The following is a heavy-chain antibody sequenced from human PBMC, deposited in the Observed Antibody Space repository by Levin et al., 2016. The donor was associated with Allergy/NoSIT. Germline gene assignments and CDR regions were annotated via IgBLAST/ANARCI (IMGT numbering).Heavy chain of an antibody. V-gene: IGHV3-23*01. Sequence: GGSLRLSCAVSGFTFSSSWMHWVRQAPDKGLEWVSGISGSDGSTYYADSVKGRFTISRDNSKNTLYLQMNNLRAEDTAVYYCAKEAYFYGSNAYYYHHNQAFDSWGQGAQVTVSS. CDR2: ISGSDGST. D-gene: IGHD3-22*01. CDR3: AKEAYFYGSNAYYYHHNQAFDS. J-gene: IGHJ5*01. CDR1: GFTFSSSW.